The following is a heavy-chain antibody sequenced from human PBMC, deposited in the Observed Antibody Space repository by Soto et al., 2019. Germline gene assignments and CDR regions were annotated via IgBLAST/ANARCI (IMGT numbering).Heavy chain of an antibody. CDR2: IYYSGST. J-gene: IGHJ3*02. CDR1: GGSISSYY. V-gene: IGHV4-59*08. D-gene: IGHD6-19*01. CDR3: ARPYSSGWYGAFDI. Sequence: SETLSLTCTVSGGSISSYYWSWIRQPPGKGLEWIGYIYYSGSTNYKPSLKSRVTISVDTSKNQFSLKLSSVTAADTAVYYCARPYSSGWYGAFDIWGQGTMVTVSS.